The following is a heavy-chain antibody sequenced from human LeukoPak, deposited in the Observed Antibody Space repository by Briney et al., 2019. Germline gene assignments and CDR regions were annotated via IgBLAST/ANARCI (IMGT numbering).Heavy chain of an antibody. J-gene: IGHJ5*02. D-gene: IGHD1-1*01. V-gene: IGHV3-7*01. CDR1: GFSFSSNW. CDR3: ARLGLEVGGPNWFDP. Sequence: GGSLRLSCAAPGFSFSSNWMGWVRQAPGKGLEWVAHIKRDGSQKYYLDSVKGRFTISRDNAKNSLYLQMNSLRVEDTAVYYCARLGLEVGGPNWFDPWGQGTLVAVSS. CDR2: IKRDGSQK.